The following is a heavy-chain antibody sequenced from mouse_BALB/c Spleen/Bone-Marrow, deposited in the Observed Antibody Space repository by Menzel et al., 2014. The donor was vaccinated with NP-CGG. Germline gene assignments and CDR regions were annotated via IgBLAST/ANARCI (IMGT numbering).Heavy chain of an antibody. V-gene: IGHV1S29*02. J-gene: IGHJ3*01. D-gene: IGHD2-1*01. CDR2: IYPYNGGA. CDR3: ARAYGNCDACFAH. Sequence: VQLQQPGPELVKPGASVKISCKASGYTFTDYNMHWVKQSHGKSLEWIGYIYPYNGGAGYNQKFKSKATLTVDNSSSTAFMEIRILSSDSSAFYCCARAYGNCDACFAHWGQGTLVTVSA. CDR1: GYTFTDYN.